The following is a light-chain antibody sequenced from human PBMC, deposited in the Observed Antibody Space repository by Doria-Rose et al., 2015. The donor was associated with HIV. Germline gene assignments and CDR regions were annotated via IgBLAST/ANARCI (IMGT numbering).Light chain of an antibody. CDR3: HQYGTSWT. CDR2: DGS. CDR1: PRFSSTY. Sequence: EIVLPQSPGTLPLSPGERANLSCRASPRFSSTYLGWYQQKPGQAPSLLIYDGSTRATGIPDRFSASGSGTDFTLTINRLEPEDFALYYCHQYGTSWTFGQGTKVEI. J-gene: IGKJ1*01. V-gene: IGKV3-20*01.